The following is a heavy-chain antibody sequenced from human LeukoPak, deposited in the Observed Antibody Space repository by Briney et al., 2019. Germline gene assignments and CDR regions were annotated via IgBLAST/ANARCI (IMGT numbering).Heavy chain of an antibody. D-gene: IGHD6-6*01. CDR3: AREVAARLYYYYYMDV. CDR2: IYYSGST. J-gene: IGHJ6*03. Sequence: SETLSLTCTVSGGSISSYYWSWIRQPPGQGLEWIGYIYYSGSTNYNPSLKSRVTISVDTSKNQFSLKLSSVTAADTAVYYCAREVAARLYYYYYMDVWGKGTTVTVSS. CDR1: GGSISSYY. V-gene: IGHV4-59*12.